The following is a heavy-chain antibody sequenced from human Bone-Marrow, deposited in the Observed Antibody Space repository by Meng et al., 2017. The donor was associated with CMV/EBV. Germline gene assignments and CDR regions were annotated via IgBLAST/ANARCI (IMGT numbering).Heavy chain of an antibody. V-gene: IGHV3-74*01. D-gene: IGHD6-19*01. Sequence: SWAASGFTFTSHGMHWVRQAPGKGLIWLSRINSDETDKSYVDSVKGRFTISRDNAKNTLFLQMNSLRADDTAVYYCGRQGSAWYIDSWGRGTLVTVSS. J-gene: IGHJ5*01. CDR2: INSDETDK. CDR1: GFTFTSHG. CDR3: GRQGSAWYIDS.